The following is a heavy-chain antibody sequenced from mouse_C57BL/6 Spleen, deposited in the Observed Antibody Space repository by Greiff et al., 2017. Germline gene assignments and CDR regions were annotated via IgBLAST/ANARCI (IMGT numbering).Heavy chain of an antibody. V-gene: IGHV7-3*01. D-gene: IGHD1-1*02. CDR3: ARSTVGYAMDY. Sequence: DVKLVESGGGLVQPGGSLSLSCAASGFTFTDYYMSWVRQPPGKALEWLGFIRNKANGYTTEYSASVKGRFTISRDNSQSILYLQMNALRAEDSATYYCARSTVGYAMDYWGQGTSVTVSS. CDR2: IRNKANGYTT. J-gene: IGHJ4*01. CDR1: GFTFTDYY.